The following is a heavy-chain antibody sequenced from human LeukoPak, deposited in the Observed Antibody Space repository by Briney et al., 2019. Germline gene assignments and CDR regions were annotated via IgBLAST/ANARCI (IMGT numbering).Heavy chain of an antibody. CDR1: GGSISSYY. V-gene: IGHV4-4*07. CDR2: IYTSGST. CDR3: AREVVVVAATLSNYFDY. D-gene: IGHD2-15*01. Sequence: LETLSLTCTVSGGSISSYYWSWLRQPAGKGLEWIGRIYTSGSTNYNPSLKSRVTMSVDTSKNQFSLKLSSVTAADTAVYYCAREVVVVAATLSNYFDYWGQGTLVTVSS. J-gene: IGHJ4*02.